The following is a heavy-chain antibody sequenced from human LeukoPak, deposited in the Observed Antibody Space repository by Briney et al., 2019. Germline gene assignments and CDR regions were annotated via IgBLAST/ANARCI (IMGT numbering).Heavy chain of an antibody. J-gene: IGHJ1*01. Sequence: SETLSLTCTVSGNSIRSSSYYWGWIRQSPEKGREWIGSIYYNGSTYYSASFKSRVTISVDTSQNQFSLKLRSVTAADRAVYYCASRYYYDTRGYFLHWGQGTLVTVSS. CDR2: IYYNGST. CDR3: ASRYYYDTRGYFLH. V-gene: IGHV4-39*01. CDR1: GNSIRSSSYY. D-gene: IGHD3-22*01.